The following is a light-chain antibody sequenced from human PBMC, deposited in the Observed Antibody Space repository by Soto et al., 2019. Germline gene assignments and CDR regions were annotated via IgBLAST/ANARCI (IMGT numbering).Light chain of an antibody. V-gene: IGLV2-14*01. Sequence: QSVLTQPASVSLSPGQSITISCTGTSSDVGYYNFVSWYQQHPGKAPKLIIYEVSNRPSGVSNRFSASKSGNTASLTISGLQAEDEADYHCSSYSGSTAFYVFGTGTKVTVL. CDR1: SSDVGYYNF. J-gene: IGLJ1*01. CDR3: SSYSGSTAFYV. CDR2: EVS.